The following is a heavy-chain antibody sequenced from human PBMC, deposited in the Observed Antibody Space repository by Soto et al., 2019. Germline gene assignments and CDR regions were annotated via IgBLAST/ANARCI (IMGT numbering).Heavy chain of an antibody. CDR1: GGSIRSYY. D-gene: IGHD6-19*01. J-gene: IGHJ4*02. CDR2: IYYSGST. Sequence: PSETLSLTCTVSGGSIRSYYWSWIRQPPGKGLEWIGYIYYSGSTNYNPSLKSRVTISVDTSKNQFSLKLSSVTAADTAVYYCARAGDSGWLDCWGQGTLVTVSS. CDR3: ARAGDSGWLDC. V-gene: IGHV4-59*01.